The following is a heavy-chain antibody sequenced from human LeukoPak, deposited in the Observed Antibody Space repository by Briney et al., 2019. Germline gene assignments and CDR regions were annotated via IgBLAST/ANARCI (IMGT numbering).Heavy chain of an antibody. J-gene: IGHJ4*02. Sequence: GGSLRLSCVASGLSLADFAMHWVRQAPGKGLEWVSLISGDGVSTFYADSVKGRFSISRDNSKNSLSLEMNSLRTEDTAMYYCARESGKFDYWGQGTLVAVSS. CDR3: ARESGKFDY. V-gene: IGHV3-43*02. CDR2: ISGDGVST. CDR1: GLSLADFA.